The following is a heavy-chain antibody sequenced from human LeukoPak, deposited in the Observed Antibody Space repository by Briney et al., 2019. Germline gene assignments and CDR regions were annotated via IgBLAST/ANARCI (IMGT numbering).Heavy chain of an antibody. CDR1: GFTFSSNH. CDR2: IYSGGST. V-gene: IGHV3-53*01. J-gene: IGHJ4*02. D-gene: IGHD3-22*01. Sequence: GGSLRLSCEASGFTFSSNHMSWVRQAPGKGLEWVSVIYSGGSTYYADSVKGRFTISRDNSKNTLYLQMNSLRAEDTAVYYCAKGRYYYYYFDYWGQGTLVTVSS. CDR3: AKGRYYYYYFDY.